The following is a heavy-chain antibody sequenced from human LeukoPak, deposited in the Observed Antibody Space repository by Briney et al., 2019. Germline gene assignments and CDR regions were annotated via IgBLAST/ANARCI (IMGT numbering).Heavy chain of an antibody. J-gene: IGHJ6*02. CDR3: ARGTGGYVMSYYYYYYGMDV. Sequence: PSETLSLTCNVSGGSISSYYWSWIRQPPGKGLEWIGYIYYSGSTNYNPSLKSRVTISVDTSKNQFSLKLSSVTAADTAVYYCARGTGGYVMSYYYYYYGMDVWGQGTTVTVSS. CDR1: GGSISSYY. D-gene: IGHD5-12*01. CDR2: IYYSGST. V-gene: IGHV4-59*01.